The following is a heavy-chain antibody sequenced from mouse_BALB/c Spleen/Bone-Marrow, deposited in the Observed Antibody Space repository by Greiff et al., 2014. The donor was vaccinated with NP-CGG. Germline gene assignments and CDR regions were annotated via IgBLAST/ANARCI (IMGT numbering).Heavy chain of an antibody. D-gene: IGHD2-14*01. Sequence: EVQLVESGGDLVQPGGSRKLSCAASGFTFSAFGMHWVRQAPERGLEWVAYIISGSNTIYYSDTVKGRFTISRDNPKNTLFLQMTSLRSEDTAMYYCARSRYDVGWFAYWGQGTLVTVSA. CDR3: ARSRYDVGWFAY. CDR2: IISGSNTI. J-gene: IGHJ3*01. V-gene: IGHV5-17*02. CDR1: GFTFSAFG.